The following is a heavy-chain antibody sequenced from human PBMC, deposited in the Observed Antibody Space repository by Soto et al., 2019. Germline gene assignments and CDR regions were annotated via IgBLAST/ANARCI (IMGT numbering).Heavy chain of an antibody. D-gene: IGHD6-25*01. J-gene: IGHJ6*03. CDR2: IKPDGSDK. CDR1: GFTFSGYW. V-gene: IGHV3-7*01. Sequence: GGSLRLSCATSGFTFSGYWMSWVRQAPGTGLEWVATIKPDGSDKYYVDSVRGRFTISRDNAKNSLYLQMNTLRAEDTAVYFCARKRAAINSYYYMDVWSKGTTVTVSS. CDR3: ARKRAAINSYYYMDV.